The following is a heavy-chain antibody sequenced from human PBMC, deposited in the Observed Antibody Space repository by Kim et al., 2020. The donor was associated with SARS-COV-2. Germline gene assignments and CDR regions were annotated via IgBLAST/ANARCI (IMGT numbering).Heavy chain of an antibody. CDR1: GGSISSGDYY. CDR2: LYYTGST. Sequence: SETLSLTCSVSGGSISSGDYYWTWIRQPPGKGLEWIGDLYYTGSTHYNPSLKSRLTISKDSSDNEFSLRLTSVTAADTAVYYCARDQGYRRCYGNDKWGQGILVTVSS. V-gene: IGHV4-30-4*01. J-gene: IGHJ4*02. D-gene: IGHD5-18*01. CDR3: ARDQGYRRCYGNDK.